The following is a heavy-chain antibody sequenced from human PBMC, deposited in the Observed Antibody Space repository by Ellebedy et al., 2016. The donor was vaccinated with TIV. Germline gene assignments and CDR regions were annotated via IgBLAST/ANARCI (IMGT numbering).Heavy chain of an antibody. V-gene: IGHV3-9*01. D-gene: IGHD2-21*02. J-gene: IGHJ6*02. CDR1: GFIFDDYA. CDR3: AKDIRYCVGDCYEVDFFYGMHV. Sequence: GGSLRLSXVVSGFIFDDYAMHWVRQGPGKGLEWVSGINWNSARIDYADSVKGRFTISRDNAKNSLYLQMNSLRVEDTALYYCAKDIRYCVGDCYEVDFFYGMHVWGQGTTVTVSS. CDR2: INWNSARI.